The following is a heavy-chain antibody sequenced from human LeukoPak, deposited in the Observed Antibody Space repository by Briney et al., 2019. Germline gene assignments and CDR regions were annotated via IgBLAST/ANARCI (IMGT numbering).Heavy chain of an antibody. Sequence: GGSLGLSCAASGFPFSSSHMHWVRQAPGKGLEWVALISSDGITKHYADSVKGRFTISRDNSKNTLYLQMNSLRPEDTAVYFCATITTIVVISGGAFDVWGQGTMVTVSS. D-gene: IGHD3-22*01. V-gene: IGHV3-30*04. CDR3: ATITTIVVISGGAFDV. J-gene: IGHJ3*01. CDR2: ISSDGITK. CDR1: GFPFSSSH.